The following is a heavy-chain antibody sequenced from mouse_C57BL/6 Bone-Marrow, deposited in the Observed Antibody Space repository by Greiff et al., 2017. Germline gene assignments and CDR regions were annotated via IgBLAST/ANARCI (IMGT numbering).Heavy chain of an antibody. J-gene: IGHJ3*01. CDR2: IHPNSGST. D-gene: IGHD2-3*01. CDR1: GYTFTSYW. CDR3: ARSGGYYMAY. Sequence: VQLQQPGAELVKPGASVKLSCKASGYTFTSYWMHWVKQRPGQGLEWIGMIHPNSGSTNYNEKFKSKATLTVDKSSSTAYMQLSSLTAEDSAVYYCARSGGYYMAYWGQGTLVTVSA. V-gene: IGHV1-64*01.